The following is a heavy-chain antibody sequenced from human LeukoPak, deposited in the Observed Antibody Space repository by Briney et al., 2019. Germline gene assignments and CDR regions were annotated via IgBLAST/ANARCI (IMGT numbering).Heavy chain of an antibody. J-gene: IGHJ4*02. V-gene: IGHV4-61*01. CDR2: IYYSGST. CDR3: ARGTVYSYGSQNDFDY. CDR1: GGSVSSGSYY. D-gene: IGHD5-18*01. Sequence: SETLSLTCTVSGGSVSSGSYYWSWIRQPPGKGLEWIGYIYYSGSTNYNPSLKSRVTISVDTSKNQFSLKLSSVTAADTAVYYCARGTVYSYGSQNDFDYWGQGTLVTVSS.